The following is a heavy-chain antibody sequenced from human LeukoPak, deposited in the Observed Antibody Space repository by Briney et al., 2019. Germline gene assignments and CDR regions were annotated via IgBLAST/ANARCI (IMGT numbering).Heavy chain of an antibody. CDR2: IYYSGST. CDR1: GGSISSSSYY. CDR3: AINPDSSSWYHNWYFDL. V-gene: IGHV4-39*01. Sequence: SETLSPTCTVSGGSISSSSYYWGWIRQPPGKGLEWIGSIYYSGSTYYNPSLKSRVTISVDTSKNQFSLKLSSVTAADTAVYYCAINPDSSSWYHNWYFDLWGRGTLVTVSS. J-gene: IGHJ2*01. D-gene: IGHD6-13*01.